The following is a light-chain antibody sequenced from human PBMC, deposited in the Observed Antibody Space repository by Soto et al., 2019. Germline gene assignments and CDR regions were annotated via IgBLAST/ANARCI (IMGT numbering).Light chain of an antibody. CDR1: QSVSSSY. CDR3: QQYGSSPHT. Sequence: EIVLTQSPGTLSLSPGERATLSCRASQSVSSSYLAWYQHKPGQAPRHLIYGASSRATGIPDGFSGSGSGTDVTRTISRLEPEDFAVYYCQQYGSSPHTFGQGTKLEIK. CDR2: GAS. V-gene: IGKV3-20*01. J-gene: IGKJ2*01.